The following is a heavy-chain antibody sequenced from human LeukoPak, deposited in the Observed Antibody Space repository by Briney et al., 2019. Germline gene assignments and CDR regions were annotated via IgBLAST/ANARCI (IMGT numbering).Heavy chain of an antibody. CDR1: GFTFSSYA. CDR2: ISYDGSNK. Sequence: PGGSLRLSCAASGFTFSSYAMHWVRQAPGKGLEWVAVISYDGSNKYYADSVKGRFTISRDNSKNTLYLQMNSLRAEDTAVYYCAGSGWELLDYWGQGTLVTVSS. J-gene: IGHJ4*02. D-gene: IGHD1-26*01. V-gene: IGHV3-30*04. CDR3: AGSGWELLDY.